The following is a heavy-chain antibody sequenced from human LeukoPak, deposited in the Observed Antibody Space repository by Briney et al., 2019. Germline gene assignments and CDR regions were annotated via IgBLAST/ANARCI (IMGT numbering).Heavy chain of an antibody. CDR2: IYTSGST. J-gene: IGHJ6*03. CDR3: ARVQRRYDSSGYYYDHYYYYMDV. D-gene: IGHD3-22*01. CDR1: GDSISSDNYY. V-gene: IGHV4-61*02. Sequence: SQTLSLTCTVSGDSISSDNYYWSWIRQPAGKGLEWIGRIYTSGSTKYSPSLKSRVTMSVDTSKNQFSLKLSSVTAADTAVYYCARVQRRYDSSGYYYDHYYYYMDVWGKGATVTVSS.